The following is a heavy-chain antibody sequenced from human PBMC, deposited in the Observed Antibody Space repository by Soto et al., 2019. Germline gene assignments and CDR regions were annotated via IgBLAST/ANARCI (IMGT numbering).Heavy chain of an antibody. CDR1: GFNFSDHY. V-gene: IGHV3-72*01. D-gene: IGHD2-15*01. CDR2: IRNKANSYTT. CDR3: ARGCCSGGRCFSGSD. Sequence: EVQLVESGGGLVQPGGSLRLSCAASGFNFSDHYMDWVRQAPGKGLEWVARIRNKANSYTTHYAASVKGRFTISRDDSTNSLFLPMNSLQTEATAAYCCARGCCSGGRCFSGSDWGQGTLVTVSS. J-gene: IGHJ4*02.